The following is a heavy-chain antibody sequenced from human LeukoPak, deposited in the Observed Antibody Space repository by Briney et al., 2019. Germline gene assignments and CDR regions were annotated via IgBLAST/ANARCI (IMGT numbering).Heavy chain of an antibody. Sequence: PGGSLRLSCAASGFTFSSYAMGWVRQAPGKGLEWVSAISGSGGSTYYADSVKGRFTISRDNSKNTLYLQTNSLRAEDTAVYYCAKSGPVTTKGHYYYYYGMDVWGQGTTVTVSS. J-gene: IGHJ6*02. CDR2: ISGSGGST. CDR3: AKSGPVTTKGHYYYYYGMDV. D-gene: IGHD4-17*01. V-gene: IGHV3-23*01. CDR1: GFTFSSYA.